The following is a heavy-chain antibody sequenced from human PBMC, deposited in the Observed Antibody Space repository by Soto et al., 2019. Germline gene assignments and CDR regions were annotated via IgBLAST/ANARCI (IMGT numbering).Heavy chain of an antibody. CDR2: IIPIFGTA. D-gene: IGHD3-22*01. Sequence: QVQLVQSGAEMRKPGSSVRVSCKASGGSFNRHTISWVRQAPGQGLEWMGGIIPIFGTANHAQKFQSRVTIIADESTSTVYMELSSLRSDDTAIYYCARGWGYDSTDYYYAYWGQGTLVIVSS. CDR1: GGSFNRHT. CDR3: ARGWGYDSTDYYYAY. V-gene: IGHV1-69*01. J-gene: IGHJ4*02.